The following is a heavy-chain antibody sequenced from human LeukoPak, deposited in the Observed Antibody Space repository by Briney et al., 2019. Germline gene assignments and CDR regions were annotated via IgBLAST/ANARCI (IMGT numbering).Heavy chain of an antibody. CDR1: GFTFSSYG. CDR3: VKRKQLVLDH. Sequence: GGSLRLSCAASGFTFSSYGTHWVRQAPGKGLEWLAVMSFDGTNKYYADSVKGRFTISRDNSKNTLYLQMNSLRPEDTAVYYCVKRKQLVLDHWGQGTLVTVSS. V-gene: IGHV3-30*12. D-gene: IGHD1-1*01. CDR2: MSFDGTNK. J-gene: IGHJ4*02.